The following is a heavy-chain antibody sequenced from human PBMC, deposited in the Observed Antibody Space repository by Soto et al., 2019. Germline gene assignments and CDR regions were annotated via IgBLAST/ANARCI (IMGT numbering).Heavy chain of an antibody. CDR2: IIPIFGTA. D-gene: IGHD5-12*01. Sequence: GASVKVSCKAFGGTFSSYAISWVRQAPGQGLEWVGGIIPIFGTANYAQKFQGRVTITADESTSTAYMELSSLRSEDTAVYYCARVRLEMATITDAFDIWGQGTMVTVSS. V-gene: IGHV1-69*13. CDR1: GGTFSSYA. CDR3: ARVRLEMATITDAFDI. J-gene: IGHJ3*02.